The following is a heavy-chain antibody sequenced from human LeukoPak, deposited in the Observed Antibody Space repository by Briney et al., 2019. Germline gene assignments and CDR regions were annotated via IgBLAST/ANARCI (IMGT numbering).Heavy chain of an antibody. CDR1: GFSFSGYS. V-gene: IGHV3-64D*06. CDR2: ISGSGNGGTM. Sequence: PGGSLRLSCAASGFSFSGYSMNWVRQAPGKGPEYVSTISGSGNGGTMYYADSVKGRFTISRDDSKSIVYLQMNGLRSEDTAVYYCVKDFGRVRGTPDSWGQGTLVTVSS. CDR3: VKDFGRVRGTPDS. D-gene: IGHD3-16*01. J-gene: IGHJ4*02.